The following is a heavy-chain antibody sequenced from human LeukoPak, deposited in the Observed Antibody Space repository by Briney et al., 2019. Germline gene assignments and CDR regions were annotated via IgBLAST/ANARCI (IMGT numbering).Heavy chain of an antibody. CDR3: ARALGLDY. CDR2: INADNGKT. CDR1: GYTFISYF. Sequence: ASVKVSCKASGYTFISYFMHWVRQAPGQRLEWMGWINADNGKTGYSQKFQGRVTIARDTSASTAYMELSSLRSEDTAVYYCARALGLDYWGQGTLVTVSS. V-gene: IGHV1-3*01. J-gene: IGHJ4*02.